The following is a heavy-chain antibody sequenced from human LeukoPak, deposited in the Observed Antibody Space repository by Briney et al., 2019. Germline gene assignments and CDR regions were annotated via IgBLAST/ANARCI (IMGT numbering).Heavy chain of an antibody. CDR2: ISSSGTG. D-gene: IGHD2-21*02. V-gene: IGHV3-11*04. CDR3: ARPAYCGGNCYYFPDY. CDR1: GFTFSDYF. Sequence: PGGSLRLSCAASGFTFSDYFMSWIRQAPGKGLESLSHISSSGTGYYTDSVKGRATISRDNAKNSLYLQMNSLRAEDTAVYYCARPAYCGGNCYYFPDYWGQGTLVTVSS. J-gene: IGHJ4*02.